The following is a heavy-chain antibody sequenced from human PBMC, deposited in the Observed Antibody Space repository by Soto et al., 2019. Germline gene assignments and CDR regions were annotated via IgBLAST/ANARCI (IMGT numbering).Heavy chain of an antibody. CDR1: GFNFSNYA. Sequence: SLRVSWAASGFNFSNYAMRWVRQAPGKGLEWVSSLSGGGLSTYYAGSVKGRFTISRDNSKNTLYLQMNSLRAEDTAVDCCAKIAATYDYWRQGTLVTVSS. CDR3: AKIAATYDY. CDR2: LSGGGLST. J-gene: IGHJ4*02. D-gene: IGHD2-15*01. V-gene: IGHV3-23*01.